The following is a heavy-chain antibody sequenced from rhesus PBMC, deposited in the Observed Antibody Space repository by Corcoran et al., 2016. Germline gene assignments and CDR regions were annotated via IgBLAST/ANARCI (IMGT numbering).Heavy chain of an antibody. CDR1: GGSISSSY. Sequence: QLQLQESGPGLVKPSETLSVTCAVSGGSISSSYWSWIRQAPGKGLEWIGYIYGSGSSTHYNPSLKSRVTLSVATSKNQLSLKLSSVTTADTAMYYCARGSGSFYYWGQGVLVTVSS. CDR3: ARGSGSFYY. D-gene: IGHD6-25*01. CDR2: IYGSGSST. J-gene: IGHJ4*01. V-gene: IGHV4-169*01.